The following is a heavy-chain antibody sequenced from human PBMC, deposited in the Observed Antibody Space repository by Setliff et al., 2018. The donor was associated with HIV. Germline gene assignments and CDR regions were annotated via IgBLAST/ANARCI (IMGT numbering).Heavy chain of an antibody. CDR2: IKQDGSEK. CDR1: GFTFSSYW. J-gene: IGHJ4*02. CDR3: AKDQAGWLQLRSRLED. D-gene: IGHD5-12*01. V-gene: IGHV3-7*01. Sequence: GSLRLSCAASGFTFSSYWMNWVRQAPGKGLEWVANIKQDGSEKYYVDSVKGRFTISRDNAKNSLYLQMNSLRAEDTAVYYCAKDQAGWLQLRSRLEDWGQGTLVTVSS.